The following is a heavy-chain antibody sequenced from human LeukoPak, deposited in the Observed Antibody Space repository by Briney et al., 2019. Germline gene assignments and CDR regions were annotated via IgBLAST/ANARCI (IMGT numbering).Heavy chain of an antibody. CDR2: VNLQGST. J-gene: IGHJ4*02. CDR1: GGSVTNTNY. V-gene: IGHV4-4*02. CDR3: AREGGPYRPLDY. Sequence: SGTLSLTCGVSGGSVTNTNYWTWVRQPPGKGLKCIGEVNLQGSTNYNPSLMGRVAISVDTSENHISLQLTSVTAADTAVYYCAREGGPYRPLDYSGQGTLVTVSS.